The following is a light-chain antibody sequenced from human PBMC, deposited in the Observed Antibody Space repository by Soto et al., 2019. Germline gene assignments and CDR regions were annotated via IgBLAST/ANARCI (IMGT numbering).Light chain of an antibody. V-gene: IGKV1-39*01. Sequence: DIQVTQSPSSLSASVGDRVTITGRASQSINTFLNWYQQRPGKAPNLLIYGASNLQSGVPSRFSGSGSGTDFTLTISSLQPEDFATYYCQQTYTSRPWTFGRGTKVDIK. CDR2: GAS. J-gene: IGKJ1*01. CDR3: QQTYTSRPWT. CDR1: QSINTF.